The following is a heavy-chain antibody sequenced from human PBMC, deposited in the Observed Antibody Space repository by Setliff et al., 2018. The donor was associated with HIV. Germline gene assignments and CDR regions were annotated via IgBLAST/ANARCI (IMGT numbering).Heavy chain of an antibody. CDR3: ARSNSGSGTGRGYYYHMDV. CDR2: ASPSGSS. V-gene: IGHV4-61*02. CDR1: GGSLDSGNYY. J-gene: IGHJ6*03. Sequence: PSETLSLTCTISGGSLDSGNYYWSWIRQPAGKGLEWIGRASPSGSSNYSPSLKSRVSISIDTSKQFSLNVRSLTAADTAVYYCARSNSGSGTGRGYYYHMDVWG. D-gene: IGHD3-9*01.